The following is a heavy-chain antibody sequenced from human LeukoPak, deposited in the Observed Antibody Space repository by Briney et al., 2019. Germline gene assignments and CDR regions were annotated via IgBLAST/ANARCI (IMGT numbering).Heavy chain of an antibody. CDR3: ARGAVAGTFDY. CDR2: IYYSGST. D-gene: IGHD6-19*01. Sequence: SETLSLTCTVSGGSISSYYWSWIRQPPGKGLEWIGYIYYSGSTNYNPSLKSRVTISVDTSKNQFSLKLSSVTAADTAVYYCARGAVAGTFDYWGQGTLVTVSS. J-gene: IGHJ4*02. V-gene: IGHV4-59*08. CDR1: GGSISSYY.